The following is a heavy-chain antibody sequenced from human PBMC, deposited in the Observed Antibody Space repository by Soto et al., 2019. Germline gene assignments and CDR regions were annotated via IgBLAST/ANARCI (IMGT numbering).Heavy chain of an antibody. CDR1: GYTFTSYG. CDR3: ARDPDYCSGGSCYTGWFDP. Sequence: QVQLVQSGAEVKKPGASVKVSCKASGYTFTSYGISWVRQAPGQGLEWMGWISAYNGNTNYAQKLQGRVTMTTDTSTITAYMELRSLRSDDTAVYYCARDPDYCSGGSCYTGWFDPWGQGTLVTVSS. V-gene: IGHV1-18*01. J-gene: IGHJ5*02. D-gene: IGHD2-15*01. CDR2: ISAYNGNT.